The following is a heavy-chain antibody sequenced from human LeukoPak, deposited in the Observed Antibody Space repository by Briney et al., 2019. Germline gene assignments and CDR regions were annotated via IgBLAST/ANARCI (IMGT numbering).Heavy chain of an antibody. CDR3: ARGANYDYVWGSYLGY. V-gene: IGHV3-30*04. CDR2: ISNDGVNK. Sequence: GGSLTLSCAASGFTFSSYAMLWVRQAPGEGLEWGAFISNDGVNKYYADSVKGRFTISRDNSKNTVYLQMNSLRAEDTAVYYCARGANYDYVWGSYLGYWGQGTLVTVSS. D-gene: IGHD3-16*02. J-gene: IGHJ4*02. CDR1: GFTFSSYA.